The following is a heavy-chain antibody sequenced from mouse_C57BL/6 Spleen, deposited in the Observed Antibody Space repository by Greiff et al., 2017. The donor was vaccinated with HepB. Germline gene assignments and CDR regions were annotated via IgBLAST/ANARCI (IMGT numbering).Heavy chain of an antibody. CDR1: GYTFTSYW. J-gene: IGHJ3*01. D-gene: IGHD2-5*01. V-gene: IGHV1-69*01. CDR2: IDPSDSYT. CDR3: ARSGDSNPFAY. Sequence: QVQLKQPGAELVMPGASVKLSCKASGYTFTSYWMHWVKQRPGQGLEWIGEIDPSDSYTNYNQKFKGKSTLTVDKSSSTAYMQLSSLTSEDSAVYYCARSGDSNPFAYWGQGTLVTVSA.